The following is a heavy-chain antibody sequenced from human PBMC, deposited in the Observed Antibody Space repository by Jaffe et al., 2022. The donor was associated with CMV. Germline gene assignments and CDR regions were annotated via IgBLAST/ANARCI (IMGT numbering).Heavy chain of an antibody. J-gene: IGHJ6*02. V-gene: IGHV1-69*01. D-gene: IGHD6-6*01. CDR3: ARARSEYSSSRYYYYGMDV. CDR1: GGTFSSYA. CDR2: IIPIFGTA. Sequence: QVQLVQSGAEVKKPGSSVKVSCKASGGTFSSYAISWVRQAPGQGLEWMGGIIPIFGTANYAQKFQGRVTITADESTSTAYMELSSLRSEDTAVYYCARARSEYSSSRYYYYGMDVWGQGTTVTVSS.